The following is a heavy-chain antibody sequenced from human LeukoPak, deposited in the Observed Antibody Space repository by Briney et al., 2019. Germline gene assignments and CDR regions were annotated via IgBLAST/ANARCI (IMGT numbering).Heavy chain of an antibody. J-gene: IGHJ4*02. CDR2: IYYSGST. D-gene: IGHD5-24*01. V-gene: IGHV4-39*01. Sequence: PSETLSLTCTVSPDSISNSRYHWAWIRQPPGKELEWIGNIYYSGSTYYNPSLKSRVTISVDRSKNQFSLKVSSVTAADTAVYYCARHEGRQEINYWGQGTLVTVSS. CDR1: PDSISNSRYH. CDR3: ARHEGRQEINY.